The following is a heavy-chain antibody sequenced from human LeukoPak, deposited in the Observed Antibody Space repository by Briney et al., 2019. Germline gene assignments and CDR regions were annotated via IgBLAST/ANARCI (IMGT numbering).Heavy chain of an antibody. CDR2: INPNSGGT. V-gene: IGHV1-2*04. CDR3: ARTAEDAFDI. D-gene: IGHD2-21*02. Sequence: ASVKVSCKASGYTFTGYYMHWVRQAPGQGLEWMGWINPNSGGTNYAQKFQGWVTMTRDTFISTAYMELSRLRSDDTAVYYCARTAEDAFDIWGQGTMVTVSS. J-gene: IGHJ3*02. CDR1: GYTFTGYY.